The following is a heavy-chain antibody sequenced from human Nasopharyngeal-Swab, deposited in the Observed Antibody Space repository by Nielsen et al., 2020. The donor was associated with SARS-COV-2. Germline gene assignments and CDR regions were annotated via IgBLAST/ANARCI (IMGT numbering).Heavy chain of an antibody. CDR1: GFRLSDYW. J-gene: IGHJ4*01. CDR2: VNEDGTTI. Sequence: GESLKISCGSSGFRLSDYWMHWVRQVPGKGLEWVARVNEDGTTITYADSVKGRFTISRDYAKNTLFLRMRSLRDDDTAVYYRTRDLSGPVDLWGLGILVTVSS. CDR3: TRDLSGPVDL. D-gene: IGHD1-26*01. V-gene: IGHV3-74*03.